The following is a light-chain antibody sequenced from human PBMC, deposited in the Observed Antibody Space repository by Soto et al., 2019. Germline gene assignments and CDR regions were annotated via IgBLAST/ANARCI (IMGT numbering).Light chain of an antibody. J-gene: IGKJ2*01. V-gene: IGKV3-11*01. CDR3: QQRSNWPPPMYT. Sequence: EIVLTQSPATLSLSPGERATLSCRASQSVSSYLAWNQQKPGQAPRLLIYDASNRATGIPARFSGSGSGTDFTLTISSIEPEDFAVYYCQQRSNWPPPMYTFGQGTKLEIK. CDR2: DAS. CDR1: QSVSSY.